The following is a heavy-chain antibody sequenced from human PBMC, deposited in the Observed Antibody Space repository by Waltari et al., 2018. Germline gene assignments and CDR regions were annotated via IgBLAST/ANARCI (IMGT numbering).Heavy chain of an antibody. J-gene: IGHJ4*02. D-gene: IGHD2-21*02. Sequence: QVQLQQWGAGLLKPSETLSLTCAVYGGSFSGYYWSWIRQPPGKGLEWIGEINPSGRTNYNPFLKSRVTISVDTSKNQFSLKLSSVTAADTAVYYCARAAQEIYCGGDCTSDFDYWGQGTLVTVSS. CDR3: ARAAQEIYCGGDCTSDFDY. CDR1: GGSFSGYY. CDR2: INPSGRT. V-gene: IGHV4-34*01.